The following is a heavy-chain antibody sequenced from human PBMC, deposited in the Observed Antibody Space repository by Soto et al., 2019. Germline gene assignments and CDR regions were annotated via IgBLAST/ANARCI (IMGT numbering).Heavy chain of an antibody. J-gene: IGHJ6*02. CDR2: INPSGGST. CDR1: GYSFTNYY. D-gene: IGHD2-21*02. Sequence: ASVKVSCKASGYSFTNYYMHWVRQAPGQGLEYVGVINPSGGSTSFPQKFQGRVTMTRDTSTSTVYMELSSLRSDDTAVYYCAREKVVVAAAMNYYSYGMDVWGQGTTVTVSS. V-gene: IGHV1-46*01. CDR3: AREKVVVAAAMNYYSYGMDV.